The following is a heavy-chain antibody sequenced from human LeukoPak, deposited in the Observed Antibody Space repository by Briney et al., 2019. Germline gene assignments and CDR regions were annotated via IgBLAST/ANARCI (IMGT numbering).Heavy chain of an antibody. D-gene: IGHD6-19*01. CDR2: IYYSGST. J-gene: IGHJ4*02. Sequence: PSETLSLTCTVSGGSLSSYYWSWIRQPPGKGLEWIGYIYYSGSTNYNPSLKSRVTISVDTSKNQFSLKLSSVTAADTAVYYCARSSSGWYKGAFDYWGQGTLVTVSS. CDR3: ARSSSGWYKGAFDY. V-gene: IGHV4-59*01. CDR1: GGSLSSYY.